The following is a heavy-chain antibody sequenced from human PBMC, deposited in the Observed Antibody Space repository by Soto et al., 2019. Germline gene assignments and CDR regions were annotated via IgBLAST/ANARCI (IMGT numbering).Heavy chain of an antibody. D-gene: IGHD6-19*01. J-gene: IGHJ4*02. CDR3: ARGLHPYSSGWSPFDY. V-gene: IGHV1-18*01. CDR1: GYTFTSYG. CDR2: ISAYNGNT. Sequence: ASVKVSCKASGYTFTSYGISWVRQAPGQGLEWMGWISAYNGNTNYAQKLQGRVTMTTDTSTSTAYMELRSLRSDDTAVYYCARGLHPYSSGWSPFDYWGQGTLVTVSS.